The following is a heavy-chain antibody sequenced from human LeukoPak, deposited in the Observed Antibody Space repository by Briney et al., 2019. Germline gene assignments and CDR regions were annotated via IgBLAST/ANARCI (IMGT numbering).Heavy chain of an antibody. CDR1: GGSISSGSYY. D-gene: IGHD4-23*01. CDR2: IYTSGST. V-gene: IGHV4-61*02. CDR3: ARDQVVTDYFDY. Sequence: SETLSLTCTVSGGSISSGSYYWGWVRQTAGRGLEWIVRIYTSGSTNYNPSLKSRVIISVDTSKNQFSLKLSSVTAADTAVYYCARDQVVTDYFDYWGQGTLVTVSS. J-gene: IGHJ4*02.